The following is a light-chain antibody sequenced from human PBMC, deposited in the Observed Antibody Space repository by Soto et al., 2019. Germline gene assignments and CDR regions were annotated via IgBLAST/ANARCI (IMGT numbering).Light chain of an antibody. CDR2: MNN. V-gene: IGLV1-47*01. CDR3: VAWDGKLSSRV. Sequence: QSVLTLPPSLSGTPGPTVTISCIGSRSNIGSAIVHWYQQLPVTAPKHLIYMNNQRPSGVPDRVSGSKSGTSASLVITGLRPEDEAEYYCVAWDGKLSSRVFGGGTTLTAL. CDR1: RSNIGSAI. J-gene: IGLJ3*02.